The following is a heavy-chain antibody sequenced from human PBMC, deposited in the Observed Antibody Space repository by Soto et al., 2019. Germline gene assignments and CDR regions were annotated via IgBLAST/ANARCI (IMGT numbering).Heavy chain of an antibody. CDR1: GGSISSGGYS. D-gene: IGHD2-15*01. CDR3: AGTYGGKRVFDY. CDR2: IYHSGST. Sequence: QLQLQESGSGLVKPSQTLSLTCAVSGGSISSGGYSWSWIRQPPGKGLEWIGYIYHSGSTYYNPSLKSRVTISVVRSKNQFSLKLSSVTAADTAVYYCAGTYGGKRVFDYWGQGTLVTVSS. J-gene: IGHJ4*02. V-gene: IGHV4-30-2*01.